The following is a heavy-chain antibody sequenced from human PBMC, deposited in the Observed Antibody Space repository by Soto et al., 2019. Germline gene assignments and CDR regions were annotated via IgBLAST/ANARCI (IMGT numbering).Heavy chain of an antibody. V-gene: IGHV3-53*01. D-gene: IGHD3-3*01. CDR1: GFTVSSNY. Sequence: GGSLRLSCAASGFTVSSNYMNWVRQAPGKGLEWVSFIYSGGSTYYADSVKGRFTISRDNSKNTLYLQMNSLRAEDTAVYYCARGLEHYDFWSGYPKTASYYYYGMDVWGQGTTVTVSS. CDR3: ARGLEHYDFWSGYPKTASYYYYGMDV. CDR2: IYSGGST. J-gene: IGHJ6*02.